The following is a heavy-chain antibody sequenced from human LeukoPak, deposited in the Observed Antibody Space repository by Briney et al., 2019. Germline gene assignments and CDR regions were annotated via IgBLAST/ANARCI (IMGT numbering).Heavy chain of an antibody. CDR1: GFTFSSYA. V-gene: IGHV3-23*01. CDR2: ISGSCGST. D-gene: IGHD1-26*01. CDR3: AKCGDIVGASSSSDY. J-gene: IGHJ4*02. Sequence: GGSLRLSCAASGFTFSSYAMSWVRQAPGKGLEWVSAISGSCGSTYYADSVKGRFTISRDNSKNTLYLQMNSLRAEDTAVYYCAKCGDIVGASSSSDYWGQGTLVTVSS.